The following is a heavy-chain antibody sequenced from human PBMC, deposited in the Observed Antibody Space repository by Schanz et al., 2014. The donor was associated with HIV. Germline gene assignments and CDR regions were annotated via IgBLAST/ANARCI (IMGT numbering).Heavy chain of an antibody. V-gene: IGHV3-23*01. J-gene: IGHJ6*02. D-gene: IGHD1-1*01. CDR1: GLSFSTSM. CDR3: TKEVPPDV. CDR2: ISGSGGSP. Sequence: EVQILESGGGLVQPGGSLRLSCVVSGLSFSTSMMNWVRQVPGKGLEWVSGISGSGGSPVYAGSVKGRFTISRDNSKNTLYLQMNSLRAEDTAVYYCTKEVPPDVWGQGTTVTVSS.